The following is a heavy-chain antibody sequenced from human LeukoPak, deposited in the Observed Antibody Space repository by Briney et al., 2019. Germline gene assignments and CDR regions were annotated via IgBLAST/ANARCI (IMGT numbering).Heavy chain of an antibody. D-gene: IGHD3-16*01. CDR1: GFIFNDYA. CDR3: ARGGGLDV. Sequence: GGSLRLSCVASGFIFNDYAMHWVRQAPGKGLEWVSGITWNSRDIGYADSVKGRFTISRDNAKNSLYLQMSNLRAEDTAVYFCARGGGLDVWGQGATVTVSS. V-gene: IGHV3-9*01. CDR2: ITWNSRDI. J-gene: IGHJ6*02.